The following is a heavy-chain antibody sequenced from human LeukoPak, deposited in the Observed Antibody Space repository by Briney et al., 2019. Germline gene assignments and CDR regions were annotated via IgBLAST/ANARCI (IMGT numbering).Heavy chain of an antibody. Sequence: PSETLSLTCTVSGGSISSYYWSWIRQPPGKGLEWIGYIYYSGSTNYNPSLKSRVTISVDTSKNQFSLKLSSVTAADTAVYYCARDLDYSNYIDYGMDVWGQGTTVTVSS. D-gene: IGHD4-11*01. CDR3: ARDLDYSNYIDYGMDV. CDR1: GGSISSYY. CDR2: IYYSGST. V-gene: IGHV4-59*01. J-gene: IGHJ6*02.